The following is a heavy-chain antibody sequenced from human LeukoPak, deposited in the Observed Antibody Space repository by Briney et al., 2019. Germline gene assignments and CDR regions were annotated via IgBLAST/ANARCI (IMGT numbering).Heavy chain of an antibody. CDR3: AKSLHDYDSSGDNWFDR. Sequence: GGSLRLSCAASGFTFSSYAMSWVRQAPGKGLEWVSAISGSGGSTYYADSVKGRFTISRDNSKNTLYLQMNSLRAEDTAVYYCAKSLHDYDSSGDNWFDRWGQGTLVTVSS. J-gene: IGHJ5*02. V-gene: IGHV3-23*01. CDR1: GFTFSSYA. D-gene: IGHD3-22*01. CDR2: ISGSGGST.